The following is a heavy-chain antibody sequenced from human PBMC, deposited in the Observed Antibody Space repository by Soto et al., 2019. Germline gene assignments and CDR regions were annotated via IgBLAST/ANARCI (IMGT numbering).Heavy chain of an antibody. CDR3: SRDIAAAGRYYYGLDV. Sequence: GGSLRLSCAASGFTFSSYSMNWVRQAPGKGLEWVSSISSSSSYIYYADSVKGRFTISIDNAKNSLYLQMNSLRAEDTAVYYCSRDIAAAGRYYYGLDVWGQGTTVTVSS. D-gene: IGHD6-13*01. J-gene: IGHJ6*02. CDR2: ISSSSSYI. CDR1: GFTFSSYS. V-gene: IGHV3-21*01.